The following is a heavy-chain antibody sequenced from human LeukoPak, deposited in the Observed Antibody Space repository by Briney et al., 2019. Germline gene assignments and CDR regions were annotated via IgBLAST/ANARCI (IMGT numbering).Heavy chain of an antibody. J-gene: IGHJ4*02. V-gene: IGHV3-30*04. Sequence: GGSLRLSCAASGFTFSSYAMHWVRQAPGKGLEWVAVISYDGSNKYYADSVKGRFTISRDNSKNTLYLQMNSLRAEDTAVYYCARDLGRHDHGFDYWGQGTLVTVSS. CDR2: ISYDGSNK. CDR3: ARDLGRHDHGFDY. CDR1: GFTFSSYA. D-gene: IGHD1-1*01.